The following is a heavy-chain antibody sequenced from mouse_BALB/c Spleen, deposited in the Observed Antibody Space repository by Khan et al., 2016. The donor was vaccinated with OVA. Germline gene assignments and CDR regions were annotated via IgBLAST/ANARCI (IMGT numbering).Heavy chain of an antibody. CDR1: GYSITSGYY. J-gene: IGHJ3*01. V-gene: IGHV3-6*02. CDR3: ARAGRWFDY. D-gene: IGHD3-3*01. Sequence: EVQLQESGPGLVKPSQSLSLTCSVTGYSITSGYYWNWIRQFPGNKLEWMGYITSGGSFNYNPSLKNRISITRDTSNTQFFLKLTSVTPEDTATXYCARAGRWFDYWGQGTLVTVSA. CDR2: ITSGGSF.